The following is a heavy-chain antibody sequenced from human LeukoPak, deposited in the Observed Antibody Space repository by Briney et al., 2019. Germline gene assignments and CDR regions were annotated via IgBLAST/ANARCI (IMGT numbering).Heavy chain of an antibody. CDR3: ARRGGIAAAGLKNDY. J-gene: IGHJ4*02. D-gene: IGHD6-13*01. Sequence: SWETLSFTCAVYGGSFSGYYWSWIRQPPGKGLGWIGEINHSGSTNYNPSLRSRVTISVDTSKNQFSLKLSSVTAADTAVYYCARRGGIAAAGLKNDYWGQGTLVTVSS. CDR1: GGSFSGYY. CDR2: INHSGST. V-gene: IGHV4-34*01.